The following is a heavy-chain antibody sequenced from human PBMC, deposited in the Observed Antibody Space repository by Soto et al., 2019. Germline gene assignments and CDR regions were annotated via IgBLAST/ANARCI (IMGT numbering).Heavy chain of an antibody. V-gene: IGHV1-2*02. CDR2: INPNSGGT. J-gene: IGHJ4*02. Sequence: ASVKVSCKASGYTFTGYYMHWVRQAPGQGLEWMGWINPNSGGTNYAQKFQGRVTMTRDTSISTAYMELSRLRSEDTAVYYCAREYSSSPAPFDYWGQGTLVTVSS. CDR3: AREYSSSPAPFDY. D-gene: IGHD6-6*01. CDR1: GYTFTGYY.